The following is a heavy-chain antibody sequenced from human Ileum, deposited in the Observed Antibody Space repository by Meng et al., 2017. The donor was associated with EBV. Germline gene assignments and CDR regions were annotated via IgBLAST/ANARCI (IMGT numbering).Heavy chain of an antibody. V-gene: IGHV4-59*01. CDR3: AKGGQWDPLDS. D-gene: IGHD1-26*01. CDR1: GVSISGNY. J-gene: IGHJ4*02. Sequence: HVQLQGLSPSLVKPSETLSLPCDVSGVSISGNYWSWIRQSPVKGLELIGFFYEGTTNYNPSLKSRVTIAAGPANNQISLRLSSVTSADTAVYYCAKGGQWDPLDSWGRGILVTVSS. CDR2: FYEGTT.